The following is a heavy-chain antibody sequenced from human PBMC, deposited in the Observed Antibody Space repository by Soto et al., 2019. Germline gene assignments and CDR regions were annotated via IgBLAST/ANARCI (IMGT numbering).Heavy chain of an antibody. CDR1: GYTFTSYD. V-gene: IGHV1-8*01. Sequence: ASVKVSCKASGYTFTSYDINWVRQATGQGLEWMGWMNPNSGNTGYAQKFQGRVTMTRNTSISTAYMELSSLRSEDTAVHYCASDPSCCGDSCDLYAPWSQGTLVTVSA. D-gene: IGHD2-15*01. CDR2: MNPNSGNT. CDR3: ASDPSCCGDSCDLYAP. J-gene: IGHJ5*02.